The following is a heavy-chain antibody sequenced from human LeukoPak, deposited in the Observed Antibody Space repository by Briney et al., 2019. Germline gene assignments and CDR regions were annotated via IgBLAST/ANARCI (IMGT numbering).Heavy chain of an antibody. CDR2: INPSGNS. CDR1: GGSISSGSYY. CDR3: ARWWGDPHYYFDY. D-gene: IGHD2-15*01. Sequence: SQTLSLTCTVSGGSISSGSYYWSWIRQPAGKGLEWIGRINPSGNSHYNPSLQSRVTMSVDTSTDQFSLRLSSVTAADTAVYYCARWWGDPHYYFDYWGQGTLVTVSS. J-gene: IGHJ4*02. V-gene: IGHV4-61*02.